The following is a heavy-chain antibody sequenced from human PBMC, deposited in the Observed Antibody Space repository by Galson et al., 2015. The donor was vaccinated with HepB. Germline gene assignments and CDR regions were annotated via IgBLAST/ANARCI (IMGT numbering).Heavy chain of an antibody. CDR3: ARSVALPASTQKTSNMIVVVLDY. D-gene: IGHD3-22*01. CDR2: ISYDGSNK. Sequence: SLRLSCAASGFTFSSYAMHWVRQAPGKGLEWVAVISYDGSNKYYADSVKGRFTISRDNAKNSLYLQMNSLRAEDTAVYYCARSVALPASTQKTSNMIVVVLDYWGQGTLVTVSS. V-gene: IGHV3-30*04. J-gene: IGHJ4*02. CDR1: GFTFSSYA.